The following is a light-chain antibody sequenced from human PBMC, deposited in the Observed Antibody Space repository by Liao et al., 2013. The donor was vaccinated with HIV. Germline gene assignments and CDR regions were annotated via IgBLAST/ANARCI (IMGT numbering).Light chain of an antibody. J-gene: IGLJ3*02. CDR2: QDN. CDR3: QAWDSGSAWV. V-gene: IGLV3-1*01. Sequence: SYEVTQPPSVSVSPGQTASIICSGDKLGAKYACWYQQQPGRSPVLVMFQDNRRPSGIPQRFSGSNSGNTATLTISGTQALDEADYYCQAWDSGSAWVFGGGTKLTVL. CDR1: KLGAKY.